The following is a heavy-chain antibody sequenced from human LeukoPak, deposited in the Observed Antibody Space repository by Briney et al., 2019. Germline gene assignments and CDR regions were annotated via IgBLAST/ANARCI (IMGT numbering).Heavy chain of an antibody. J-gene: IGHJ5*02. Sequence: KPSETLSLTCTVSGGSVSSGSYYWSWIRQPPGKGLEWIGYIYYSGSTNYNPSLKSRVTISVDTSKNQFSLKLSSVTAADTAVYYCARDQHGLFDPWGQGTLVTVSS. D-gene: IGHD2-2*01. CDR1: GGSVSSGSYY. V-gene: IGHV4-61*01. CDR2: IYYSGST. CDR3: ARDQHGLFDP.